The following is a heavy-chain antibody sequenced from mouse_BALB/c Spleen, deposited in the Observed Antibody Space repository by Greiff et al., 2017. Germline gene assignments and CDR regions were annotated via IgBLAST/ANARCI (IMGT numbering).Heavy chain of an antibody. CDR1: GFSLTSYG. V-gene: IGHV2-9*02. D-gene: IGHD1-2*01. CDR3: ARESITTASDFDV. CDR2: IWAGGST. J-gene: IGHJ1*01. Sequence: VQGVESGPGLVAPSQSLSITCTVSGFSLTSYGVHWVRQPPGKGLEWLGVIWAGGSTNYNSALMSRLSISKDNSKSQVFLKMNSLQTDDTAMYYCARESITTASDFDVWGAGTTVTVSS.